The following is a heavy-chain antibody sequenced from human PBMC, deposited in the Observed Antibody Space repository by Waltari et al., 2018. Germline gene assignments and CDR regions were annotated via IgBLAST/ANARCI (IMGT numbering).Heavy chain of an antibody. Sequence: QVQLVQSGPEVRKPGSSVKVSCKASGGPFSMFYITWVRKAPGQGLAWMGGIITIFGTTNYAQNFQGRVTITADESTNTAYMELSGLGSEDTAVYYCATVQKGGLRIRESTQDKWFDPWGQGTLVTVSS. J-gene: IGHJ5*02. V-gene: IGHV1-69*01. D-gene: IGHD2-21*02. CDR3: ATVQKGGLRIRESTQDKWFDP. CDR2: IITIFGTT. CDR1: GGPFSMFY.